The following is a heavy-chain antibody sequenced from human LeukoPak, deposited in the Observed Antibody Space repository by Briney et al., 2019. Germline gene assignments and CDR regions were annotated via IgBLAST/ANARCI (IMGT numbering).Heavy chain of an antibody. CDR1: GFTFSSYA. Sequence: GGSLRLSCAASGFTFSSYAMHWVRQAPGKGLEWVAVISYDGSNKYYADSVKGRFTISRDNSKNTLYLQMNSLRAEDTAVYYCARGRYGDYESYFDYWGQGTLVTVSS. CDR3: ARGRYGDYESYFDY. J-gene: IGHJ4*02. V-gene: IGHV3-30-3*01. D-gene: IGHD4-17*01. CDR2: ISYDGSNK.